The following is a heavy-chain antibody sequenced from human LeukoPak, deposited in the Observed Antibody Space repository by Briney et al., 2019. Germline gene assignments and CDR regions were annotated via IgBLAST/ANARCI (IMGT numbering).Heavy chain of an antibody. J-gene: IGHJ4*02. CDR2: IYYSGSS. V-gene: IGHV4-59*01. CDR3: ARTYYYGSGSYYTGDYFGY. CDR1: GGSISSYY. Sequence: ASETLSLTCTVSGGSISSYYWSWVRQPPGKGLEWIGYIYYSGSSNYNPSLKSRVTRSVYTSKNQFSLKLSSVTAADTAVYYCARTYYYGSGSYYTGDYFGYWGQGTLVTVSS. D-gene: IGHD3-10*01.